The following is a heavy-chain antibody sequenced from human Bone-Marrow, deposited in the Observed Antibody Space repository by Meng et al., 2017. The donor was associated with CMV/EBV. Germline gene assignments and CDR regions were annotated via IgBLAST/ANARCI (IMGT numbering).Heavy chain of an antibody. CDR3: AREYQLLSDFDY. J-gene: IGHJ4*02. V-gene: IGHV3-43*01. D-gene: IGHD2-2*01. CDR2: ISWDGGST. Sequence: GGSLRLSCAASGFTFDDYTMHWVRQPPGKGLDWVSLISWDGGSTFYADSVKGRFTISRDNAKNSLYLQMNSLRVEDTAVYYCAREYQLLSDFDYWGQGTLVTVSS. CDR1: GFTFDDYT.